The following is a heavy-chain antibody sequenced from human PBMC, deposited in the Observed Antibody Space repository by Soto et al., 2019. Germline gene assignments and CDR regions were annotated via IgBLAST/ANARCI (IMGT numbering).Heavy chain of an antibody. CDR2: ISGSGHST. V-gene: IGHV3-23*01. Sequence: VGSLRLSCAASGFTFSSFAMSWVRQAPGKGLEWVSAISGSGHSTYYANSVKGRFTVSRDNSKDTLYLQMNSLRAEDTAVYYCAKVRPSLGGTGRGGMDVWGQGTTVTVSS. D-gene: IGHD3-16*01. J-gene: IGHJ6*02. CDR3: AKVRPSLGGTGRGGMDV. CDR1: GFTFSSFA.